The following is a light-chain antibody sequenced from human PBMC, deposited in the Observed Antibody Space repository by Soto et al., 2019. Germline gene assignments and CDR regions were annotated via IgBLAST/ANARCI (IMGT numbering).Light chain of an antibody. V-gene: IGKV3-20*01. CDR2: GAS. Sequence: EIVLTQSPGTLSLSPGERATLSCRASQSVSSSYLAWYQQKPGPAPRLLIYGASSRATGIPDRFSGSGSGTDLHLTIGILEPEDFAVYYCQQYGSSPRFTFGHGNKVDIK. CDR1: QSVSSSY. CDR3: QQYGSSPRFT. J-gene: IGKJ3*01.